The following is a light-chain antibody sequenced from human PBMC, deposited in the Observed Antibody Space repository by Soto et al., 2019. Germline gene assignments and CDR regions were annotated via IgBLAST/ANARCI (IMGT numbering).Light chain of an antibody. Sequence: QSVLTQPPSASGNPGQRVTISCSGSSSNIGSNSVNWYQQVPGTAPKILIYSNSQRPSGVPDRFSGSKSGTSASLAISGLQSEDEADYYCGVWDDSVNVRYLFGTGTKLTVL. J-gene: IGLJ1*01. CDR3: GVWDDSVNVRYL. CDR1: SSNIGSNS. CDR2: SNS. V-gene: IGLV1-44*01.